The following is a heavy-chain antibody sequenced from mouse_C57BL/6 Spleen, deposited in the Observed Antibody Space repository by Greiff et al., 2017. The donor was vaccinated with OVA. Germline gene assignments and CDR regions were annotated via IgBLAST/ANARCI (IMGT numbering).Heavy chain of an antibody. J-gene: IGHJ3*01. Sequence: EVKLQESGGDLVKPGGSLKLSCAASGFTFSSYGMSWVRQTPDKRLEWVATISSGGSYTYYPDSVKGRFTISRDNAKNTLYLQMSSLKSEDTAMYYCARQGGLRAGFAYWGQGTLVTVSA. D-gene: IGHD2-4*01. CDR1: GFTFSSYG. V-gene: IGHV5-6*01. CDR2: ISSGGSYT. CDR3: ARQGGLRAGFAY.